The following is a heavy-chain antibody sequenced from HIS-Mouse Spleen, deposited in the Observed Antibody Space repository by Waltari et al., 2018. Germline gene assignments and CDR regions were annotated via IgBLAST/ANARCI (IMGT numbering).Heavy chain of an antibody. CDR2: TYYRSKWYN. V-gene: IGHV6-1*01. CDR3: ARDSQPTGDAKAFDI. J-gene: IGHJ3*02. D-gene: IGHD7-27*01. CDR1: GDSCSSNSAA. Sequence: QVQLQQSGPGLVKPSQTLSPTCAISGDSCSSNSAARNWISHPPSRGLEWLGRTYYRSKWYNDYAVSVKSRITINPDTSKNQFSLQLNSVTPEDTAVYYCARDSQPTGDAKAFDIWGQGTMVTVSS.